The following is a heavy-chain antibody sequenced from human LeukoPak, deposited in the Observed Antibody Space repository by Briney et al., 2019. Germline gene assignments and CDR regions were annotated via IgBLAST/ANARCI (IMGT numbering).Heavy chain of an antibody. CDR1: GFNISDFW. CDR2: IKEDGTET. J-gene: IGHJ4*02. Sequence: GSLRLSCAASGFNISDFWMTWVRQAPGKGLEWVANIKEDGTETHLVDSVKGRFTISRDNTKNSLYLQMSSLRAEDTALYLCAGGDRNGWYFYYWGQGTLVTVSS. D-gene: IGHD6-19*01. CDR3: AGGDRNGWYFYY. V-gene: IGHV3-7*03.